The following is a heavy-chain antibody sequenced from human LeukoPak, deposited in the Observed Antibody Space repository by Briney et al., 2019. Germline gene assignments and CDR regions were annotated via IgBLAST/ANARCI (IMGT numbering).Heavy chain of an antibody. J-gene: IGHJ4*02. D-gene: IGHD6-19*01. CDR1: GFTFSGFW. CDR2: INSDGGEG. Sequence: GGSLRLSCAVSGFTFSGFWMSWSRQAPGKGLEWVASINSDGGEGYYADVVKGRFTISRDNAKNSLYLQINSLRAEDTALYYCAGDFSSGLTPGCDYWGQGTLVTVSS. CDR3: AGDFSSGLTPGCDY. V-gene: IGHV3-7*03.